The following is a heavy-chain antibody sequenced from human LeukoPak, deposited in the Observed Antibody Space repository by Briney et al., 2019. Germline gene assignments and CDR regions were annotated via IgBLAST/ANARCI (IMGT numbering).Heavy chain of an antibody. J-gene: IGHJ5*02. V-gene: IGHV4-30-2*01. CDR3: ARAGWAMWSDP. CDR2: IYHSGST. CDR1: GGSISSGGYS. Sequence: SETLSLTCAVSGGSISSGGYSWSWIRQPPGKGLEWIGYIYHSGSTYYNPSLKSRVTISVYRSKNQFSLKLSSVTAADTAVYYCARAGWAMWSDPWGQGTLVTVSS. D-gene: IGHD1-26*01.